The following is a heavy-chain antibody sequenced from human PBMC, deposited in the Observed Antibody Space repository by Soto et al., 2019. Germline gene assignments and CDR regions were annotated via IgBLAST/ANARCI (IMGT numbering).Heavy chain of an antibody. CDR1: SGSISRGNYY. CDR2: IYYSGNT. V-gene: IGHV4-31*03. J-gene: IGHJ4*02. Sequence: SETLSLTCTVSSGSISRGNYYWSWIRQHPGKGLEWIGHIYYSGNTYYNPSLKSGVTMSVDTSKNQFFLKLSSVTAADTAFYYCARTENDYGGYFDHWGQGTLVTVSS. D-gene: IGHD4-17*01. CDR3: ARTENDYGGYFDH.